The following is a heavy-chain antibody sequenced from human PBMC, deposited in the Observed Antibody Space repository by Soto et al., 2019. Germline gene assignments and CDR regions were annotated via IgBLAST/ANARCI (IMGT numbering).Heavy chain of an antibody. CDR3: ARARSYCSSTSCSILYY. V-gene: IGHV1-2*02. D-gene: IGHD2-2*01. CDR2: INPNSGGT. Sequence: ASVKVSCKASGYTFTGYYMHWVRQAPGQGLEWMGWINPNSGGTNYAQKFQGRVTMTRDTSISTAYMELSRLRSDDTAVYYCARARSYCSSTSCSILYYWGQGTLVTVYS. CDR1: GYTFTGYY. J-gene: IGHJ4*02.